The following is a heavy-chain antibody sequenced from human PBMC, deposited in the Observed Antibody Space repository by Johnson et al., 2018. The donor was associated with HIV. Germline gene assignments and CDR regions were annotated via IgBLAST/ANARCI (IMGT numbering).Heavy chain of an antibody. J-gene: IGHJ3*02. CDR3: ARDPPSYGSGSYFRAFDI. CDR2: ISYDGSNK. CDR1: GFTFSSYA. D-gene: IGHD3-10*01. Sequence: VQLVESGGGVVQPGRSLKLSCAASGFTFSSYAMHWVRQAPGKGLDWVAVISYDGSNKYYADSVKGRFTISRDNSKNTLYLQMNSLRAEDTAVYYCARDPPSYGSGSYFRAFDIWGQGTMVTVSS. V-gene: IGHV3-30-3*01.